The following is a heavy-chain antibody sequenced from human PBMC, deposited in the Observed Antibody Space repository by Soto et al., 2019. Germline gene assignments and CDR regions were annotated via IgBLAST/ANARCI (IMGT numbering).Heavy chain of an antibody. CDR3: PTVPFGAVTGTVY. CDR1: SFTFSNAW. D-gene: IGHD6-19*01. V-gene: IGHV3-15*07. Sequence: GGSLRLSCAASSFTFSNAWMNWVRQAPGKGLEWVGRIKSKIDGGTTDYAAPVKGRFTISRDDSKNTLYLQMNSLKTEDTAVFYCPTVPFGAVTGTVYWGRGTLVTVSS. J-gene: IGHJ4*02. CDR2: IKSKIDGGTT.